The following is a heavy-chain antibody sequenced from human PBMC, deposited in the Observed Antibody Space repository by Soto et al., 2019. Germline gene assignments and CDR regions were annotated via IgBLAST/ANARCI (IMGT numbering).Heavy chain of an antibody. CDR3: ARKLSGAVQGWAYGMDV. Sequence: EVHLVESGGGLMQPGGSLRLSCAASGFTVSTYNMIWVRQAPVKGLEWVSVTYSGGSTQYADSVKGRFTVSRDNSTNTLYLQMRSLRDEDTAVYYCARKLSGAVQGWAYGMDVWGRGTTVTFSS. CDR2: TYSGGST. V-gene: IGHV3-53*02. J-gene: IGHJ6*02. CDR1: GFTVSTYN. D-gene: IGHD1-26*01.